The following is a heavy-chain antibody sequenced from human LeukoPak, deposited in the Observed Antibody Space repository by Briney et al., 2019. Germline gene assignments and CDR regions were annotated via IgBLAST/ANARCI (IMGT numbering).Heavy chain of an antibody. CDR1: GFTFSDYY. D-gene: IGHD1-26*01. CDR3: ARDSGGSYRFFDS. J-gene: IGHJ4*02. V-gene: IGHV3-11*01. Sequence: GGSLRLSCAASGFTFSDYYMSWIRQAPGKGLEWVSYISSSGSNIYYADSVKGRLTISRDNAKNSLYLQMNSLRAEDTAVYFCARDSGGSYRFFDSWGQGTLVTVSS. CDR2: ISSSGSNI.